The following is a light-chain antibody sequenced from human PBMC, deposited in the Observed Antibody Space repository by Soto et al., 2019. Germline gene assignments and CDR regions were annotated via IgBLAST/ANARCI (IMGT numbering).Light chain of an antibody. Sequence: EIAMTQSPATLSVSPGERATLSCRASQSISTELAWYQQIPGQPPRLLIYSASTRAPGVPARFTGSGSGSAFTLTISGLQSEDFAIYYCQQGHNWPLTFGQGTRLEI. J-gene: IGKJ2*01. CDR2: SAS. CDR3: QQGHNWPLT. V-gene: IGKV3-15*01. CDR1: QSISTE.